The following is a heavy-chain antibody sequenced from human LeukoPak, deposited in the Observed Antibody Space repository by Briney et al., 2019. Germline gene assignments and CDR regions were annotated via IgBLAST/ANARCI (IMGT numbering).Heavy chain of an antibody. CDR1: GGSISSYY. Sequence: SETLSLTCTVSGGSISSYYWSWIRQPPGKGLEWIGYIYYSGSTNYNPSRKSRVTISVDTSKNQFSLKLSSVTAADTAVYYCARGDMGSGWYYYYGMDVWGQGTTVTVSS. CDR3: ARGDMGSGWYYYYGMDV. V-gene: IGHV4-59*08. D-gene: IGHD6-19*01. J-gene: IGHJ6*02. CDR2: IYYSGST.